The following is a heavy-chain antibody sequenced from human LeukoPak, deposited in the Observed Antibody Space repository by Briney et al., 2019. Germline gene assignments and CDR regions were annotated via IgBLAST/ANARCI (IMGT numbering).Heavy chain of an antibody. J-gene: IGHJ4*02. CDR1: GFSFSTYW. CDR3: TRDRGDGYIYFDY. Sequence: GGSLRLSCAASGFSFSTYWMHWVRQAPGKGLVWVSRINSDGSSTNYADSVKGRFTISRDNVKNTQYLQMNSLRAEDTAVYYCTRDRGDGYIYFDYCGQGTLVTGSS. CDR2: INSDGSST. V-gene: IGHV3-74*01. D-gene: IGHD5-24*01.